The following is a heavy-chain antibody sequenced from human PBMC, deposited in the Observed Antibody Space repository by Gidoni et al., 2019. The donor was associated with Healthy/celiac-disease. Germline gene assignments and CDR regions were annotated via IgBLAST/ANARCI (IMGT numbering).Heavy chain of an antibody. CDR1: GFSFTRSA. CDR3: AKLVFKAAAEGPTDY. CDR2: ITDSDNSWLSAIPGRVGST. J-gene: IGHJ4*02. D-gene: IGHD6-13*01. Sequence: EVQLLESGGNWLQPGGSLRLSCTASGFSFTRSAMRWDRQAPGKGPDWVSSITDSDNSWLSAIPGRVGSTYYADSVKGRFLISRDNSKNTLFLQMNNLRPGDTAVYYCAKLVFKAAAEGPTDYWGQGTPVTVFS. V-gene: IGHV3-23*01.